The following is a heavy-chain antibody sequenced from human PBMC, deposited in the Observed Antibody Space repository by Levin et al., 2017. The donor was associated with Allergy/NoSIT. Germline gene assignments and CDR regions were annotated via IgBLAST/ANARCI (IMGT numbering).Heavy chain of an antibody. V-gene: IGHV3-9*01. CDR1: GFTFDDYA. CDR2: ISWNSGSI. D-gene: IGHD2-2*01. J-gene: IGHJ4*02. CDR3: AAIERDARPQYCSSTSCEEKDY. Sequence: SLKISCAASGFTFDDYAMHWVRQAPGKGLEWVSGISWNSGSIGYADSVKGRFTISRDNAKNSLYLQMNSLRAEDTALYYCAAIERDARPQYCSSTSCEEKDYWGQGTLVTVSS.